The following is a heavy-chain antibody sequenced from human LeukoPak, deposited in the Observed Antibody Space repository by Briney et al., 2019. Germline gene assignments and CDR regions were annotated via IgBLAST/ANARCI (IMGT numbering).Heavy chain of an antibody. V-gene: IGHV1-18*01. CDR1: GYTFTSYG. D-gene: IGHD3-16*02. Sequence: ASVKVSCKASGYTFTSYGISWVRQAPGQGLEWMEWISAYNDNTNYAQKLQGRVTMTTDTSTSTAYMELRSLRFDDTAVYDCARGMITFGGVIVNNWFGPWGQVILVT. CDR2: ISAYNDNT. J-gene: IGHJ5*02. CDR3: ARGMITFGGVIVNNWFGP.